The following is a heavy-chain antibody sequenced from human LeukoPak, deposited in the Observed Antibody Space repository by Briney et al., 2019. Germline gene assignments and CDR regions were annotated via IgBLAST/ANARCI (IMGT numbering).Heavy chain of an antibody. D-gene: IGHD6-13*01. CDR3: AKEKQQLAPNGVDAFDI. CDR1: GFTFSSYG. CDR2: IRYDGSNK. Sequence: GGSLRLSCAASGFTFSSYGMHWVRQAPGKGLEWVAFIRYDGSNKYYADSVKGRFTISRDNSKNTLYLQMNSLRAEDTAVYYCAKEKQQLAPNGVDAFDIWGQGTMVTVSS. J-gene: IGHJ3*02. V-gene: IGHV3-30*02.